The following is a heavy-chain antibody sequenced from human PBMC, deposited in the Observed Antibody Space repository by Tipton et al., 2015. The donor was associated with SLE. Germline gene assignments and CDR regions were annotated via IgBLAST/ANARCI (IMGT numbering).Heavy chain of an antibody. Sequence: QLVQSGAEVKKPGTSVKVSCKTSGFTFSNSAVQWVRQARGQRLEFMGWIVVGSGDTNYAQKFQRRVTITRDTSTSTVYMELTSLSSEDTAVYYCAADDLSEGYWGQGTLVIVSS. CDR1: GFTFSNSA. CDR2: IVVGSGDT. J-gene: IGHJ4*02. V-gene: IGHV1-58*01. D-gene: IGHD6-19*01. CDR3: AADDLSEGY.